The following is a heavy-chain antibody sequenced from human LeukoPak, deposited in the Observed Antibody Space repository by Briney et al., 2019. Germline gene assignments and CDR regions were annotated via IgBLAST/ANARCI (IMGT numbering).Heavy chain of an antibody. Sequence: ASVKVSCKTSGYTFVNYGISWVRQAPGQGLEWMGWISGYNDNIKNAQKVQGRVTMTTDTSTSTAYMELTSLRSDDTAVYYCVRDGNSCMDVWGQGTTVTVPS. CDR1: GYTFVNYG. CDR3: VRDGNSCMDV. J-gene: IGHJ6*02. D-gene: IGHD5-18*01. V-gene: IGHV1-18*01. CDR2: ISGYNDNI.